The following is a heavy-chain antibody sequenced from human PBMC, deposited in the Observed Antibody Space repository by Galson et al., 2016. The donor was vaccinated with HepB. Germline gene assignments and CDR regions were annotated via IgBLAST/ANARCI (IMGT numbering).Heavy chain of an antibody. CDR3: YGHLDY. CDR2: IRPQRDRKTP. CDR1: GFTFLKAW. V-gene: IGHV3-15*01. D-gene: IGHD4-17*01. Sequence: SLRLSCAASGFTFLKAWFTWVRQAPGKGLEWVGRIRPQRDRKTPVYAAPVEGRFTISRDDSKNTLYLQMNSLTTEDTALYYCYGHLDYWGRGTLVTVSS. J-gene: IGHJ4*02.